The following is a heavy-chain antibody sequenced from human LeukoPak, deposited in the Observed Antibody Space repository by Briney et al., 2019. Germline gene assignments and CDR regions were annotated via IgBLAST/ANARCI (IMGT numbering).Heavy chain of an antibody. CDR1: GFTFSSYG. CDR2: ISSSSSYI. Sequence: GGSLRLSCAASGFTFSSYGMHWVRQAPGKGLEWVSSISSSSSYIYYADSVKGRFTISRDNAKNSLYLQMNSLRAEDTAVYYCARGYYGDYQVQFQREDYWGQGTLVTVSS. CDR3: ARGYYGDYQVQFQREDY. J-gene: IGHJ4*02. D-gene: IGHD4-17*01. V-gene: IGHV3-21*01.